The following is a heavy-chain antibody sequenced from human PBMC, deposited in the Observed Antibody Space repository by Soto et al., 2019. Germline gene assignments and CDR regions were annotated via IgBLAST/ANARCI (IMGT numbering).Heavy chain of an antibody. V-gene: IGHV1-8*01. Sequence: ASVKVSCKASGYTFTSYDINWVRQATGQGLEWMGWMNPNSGNTGYAQKFQGRVTMTRNTSISTAYMELSSLRSEDTAVYYCARGLYDYIWGSYRPFDYWGQATLVTVSS. CDR2: MNPNSGNT. CDR1: GYTFTSYD. J-gene: IGHJ4*02. D-gene: IGHD3-16*02. CDR3: ARGLYDYIWGSYRPFDY.